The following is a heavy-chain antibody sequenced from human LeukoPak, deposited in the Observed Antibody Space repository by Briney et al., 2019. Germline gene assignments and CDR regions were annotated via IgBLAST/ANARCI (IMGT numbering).Heavy chain of an antibody. CDR3: ANLSDGDYGG. CDR2: ISDSGGTT. CDR1: GFTFSSYA. D-gene: IGHD4-17*01. V-gene: IGHV3-23*01. J-gene: IGHJ4*02. Sequence: PGGSLRLSCAASGFTFSSYAMTWVRQAPGKGLEWVSTISDSGGTTYYADSVKGRFTISRDKSKNTLYLQMNSLRAEDTAVYYCANLSDGDYGGWGQGTLVTVSS.